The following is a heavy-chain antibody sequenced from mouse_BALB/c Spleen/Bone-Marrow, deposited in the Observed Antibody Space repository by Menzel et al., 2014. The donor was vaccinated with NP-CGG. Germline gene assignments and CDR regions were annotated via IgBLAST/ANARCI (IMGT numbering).Heavy chain of an antibody. V-gene: IGHV5-17*02. J-gene: IGHJ2*01. D-gene: IGHD4-1*01. CDR1: GFTFRSFG. CDR2: ISSDSSAV. Sequence: DVKLVESGGGLVQPGGSRKLSCAASGFTFRSFGMHWVRQAPEKGLEWVAYISSDSSAVYYADTVKGRFTISRDNPKNXLFLQMTSLRSEDTAMYYCTRGGNWDDFDYWGQGTTLTVSS. CDR3: TRGGNWDDFDY.